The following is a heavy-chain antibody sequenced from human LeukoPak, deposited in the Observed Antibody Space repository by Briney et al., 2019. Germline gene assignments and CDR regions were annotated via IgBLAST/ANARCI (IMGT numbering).Heavy chain of an antibody. CDR1: GFTFSSYA. J-gene: IGHJ4*02. CDR2: ISGSGGST. Sequence: GGSLRLSCAASGFTFSSYAMSWVRQAPGKGLEWVSAISGSGGSTYYADSVKGRFTISRDNSKNTLYLQMNSLRAEDTAVYYCARDSHNDYGGNLVGFDYWGQGTLVTVSS. D-gene: IGHD4-23*01. V-gene: IGHV3-23*01. CDR3: ARDSHNDYGGNLVGFDY.